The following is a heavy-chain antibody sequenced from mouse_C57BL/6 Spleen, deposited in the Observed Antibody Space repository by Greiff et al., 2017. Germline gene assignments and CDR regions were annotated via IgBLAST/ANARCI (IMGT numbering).Heavy chain of an antibody. J-gene: IGHJ3*01. V-gene: IGHV5-9-1*02. Sequence: EVKLVESGEGLVKPGGSLKLSCAASGFTFSSYAMSWVRQTPEKRLEWVAYISSGGDYIYYADTVKGRFTLSRDNARNTLYLQMSSLKSENTALYCCTRDRRDLRSFAYWGQGTLVTVSA. D-gene: IGHD6-1*01. CDR3: TRDRRDLRSFAY. CDR1: GFTFSSYA. CDR2: ISSGGDYI.